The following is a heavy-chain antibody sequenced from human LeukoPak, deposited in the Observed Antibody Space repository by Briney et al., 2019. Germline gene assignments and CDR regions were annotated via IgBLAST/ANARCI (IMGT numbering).Heavy chain of an antibody. CDR2: IYHSGST. CDR1: TDSRNTYY. J-gene: IGHJ4*02. D-gene: IGHD1-26*01. V-gene: IGHV4-59*01. CDR3: VRLRWELLAPYFDH. Sequence: PSETLSLTCSVSTDSRNTYYWTWIRQSPGKGLEWIGHIYHSGSTDYNPSLKSRATISIDMSKKQFSLKLTSVTAADTAVYYCVRLRWELLAPYFDHWGQESLVIVSS.